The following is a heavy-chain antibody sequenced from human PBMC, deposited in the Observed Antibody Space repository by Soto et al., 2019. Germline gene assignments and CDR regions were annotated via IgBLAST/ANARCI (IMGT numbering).Heavy chain of an antibody. D-gene: IGHD3-9*01. CDR1: GGSVNNKTYY. V-gene: IGHV4-61*01. Sequence: SETLSLTCSVSGGSVNNKTYYWSWIRQPPGKRLEWIGYVYYSGTTNYNPSLKSRVTIAIDMSKNQFSLRLSSVTAADTALYYCARTTAVPNTLRSRYFFDFWGQGTLVTVSS. J-gene: IGHJ4*02. CDR2: VYYSGTT. CDR3: ARTTAVPNTLRSRYFFDF.